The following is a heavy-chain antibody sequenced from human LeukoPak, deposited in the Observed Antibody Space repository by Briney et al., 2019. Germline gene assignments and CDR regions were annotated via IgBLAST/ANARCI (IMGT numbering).Heavy chain of an antibody. CDR2: INAGNGNT. CDR3: ARELREHGVFDI. Sequence: ASVKVSCKASGYTFTSYAMHWVRQAPGQRLEWMGWINAGNGNTKYSQEFQGRVTITRDTSASTAYMELSSLRSEDMAVYYCARELREHGVFDIWGQGTMVTVSS. D-gene: IGHD1-26*01. V-gene: IGHV1-3*03. CDR1: GYTFTSYA. J-gene: IGHJ3*02.